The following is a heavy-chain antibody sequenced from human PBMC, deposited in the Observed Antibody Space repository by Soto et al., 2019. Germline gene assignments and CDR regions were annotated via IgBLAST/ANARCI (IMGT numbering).Heavy chain of an antibody. V-gene: IGHV3-21*01. D-gene: IGHD7-27*01. CDR2: ISSSSSYI. CDR3: ARTNWGSHGPAFDI. J-gene: IGHJ3*02. Sequence: EVQLVESGGGLVKPGGSLRLSCAASGFTFSSYSMNWVRQAPGKGLEWVSSISSSSSYIYYADSVKGRFTISRDNAKNSLYLQMNSLRAEDTAVYYCARTNWGSHGPAFDIWGQGTMVTVSS. CDR1: GFTFSSYS.